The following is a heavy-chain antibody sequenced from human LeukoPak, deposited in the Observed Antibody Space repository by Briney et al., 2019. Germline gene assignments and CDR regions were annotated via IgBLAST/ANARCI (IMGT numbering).Heavy chain of an antibody. Sequence: GGSLRLSCAASGFNFTNYGMHWVRQAPGKGLEWVAMIWSDGSNEHYPDSVKGRFTISRDNSKNTIYLQINSLRVEDTAVFYCARDGSGYAIDYWGQGTLVTVSS. V-gene: IGHV3-33*08. CDR3: ARDGSGYAIDY. CDR1: GFNFTNYG. CDR2: IWSDGSNE. D-gene: IGHD5-12*01. J-gene: IGHJ4*01.